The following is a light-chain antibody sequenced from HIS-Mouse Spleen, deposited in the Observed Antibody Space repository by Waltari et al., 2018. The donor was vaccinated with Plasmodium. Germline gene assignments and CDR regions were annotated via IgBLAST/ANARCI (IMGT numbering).Light chain of an antibody. CDR1: QSVSSSY. V-gene: IGKV3-20*01. CDR3: QQYGSSPFT. Sequence: ELVLTQSPGTLSLSPGARAPLSCRASQSVSSSYLAWYQQKPGQAPRLLIYGASSRATGIPDRFSGSGSGTDFTLTISRLEPEDFAVYYCQQYGSSPFTFGPGTKVDIK. J-gene: IGKJ3*01. CDR2: GAS.